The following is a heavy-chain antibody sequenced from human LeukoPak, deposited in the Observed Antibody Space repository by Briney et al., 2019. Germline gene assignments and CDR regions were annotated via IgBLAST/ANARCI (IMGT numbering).Heavy chain of an antibody. CDR1: VGLISNYY. D-gene: IGHD1-26*01. V-gene: IGHV4-4*07. CDR3: TRGGVPRAGNWFDP. CDR2: VHARVTT. Sequence: PSETLSLTCRISVGLISNYYWNWLRQPAGKGLEWIGRVHARVTTKYNPSLNSRVTMSLDTSTNQFSLRLSSVTAADTAVYYCTRGGVPRAGNWFDPWSQGILVTVSS. J-gene: IGHJ5*02.